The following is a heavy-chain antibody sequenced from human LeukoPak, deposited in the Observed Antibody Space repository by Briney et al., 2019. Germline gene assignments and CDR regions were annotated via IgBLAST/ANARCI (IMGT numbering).Heavy chain of an antibody. CDR2: ISTGSSYT. D-gene: IGHD5-24*01. CDR3: AGARDGYNLQFGY. CDR1: GFTFSDYY. V-gene: IGHV3-11*05. J-gene: IGHJ4*02. Sequence: PGGSLRLSCAASGFTFSDYYMSWIRPAPGKGLEWVSYISTGSSYTNFADSVRGRFTISRDNAKNSLYLQMNSLRAEDTAVYYYAGARDGYNLQFGYWGQGTLVTVSS.